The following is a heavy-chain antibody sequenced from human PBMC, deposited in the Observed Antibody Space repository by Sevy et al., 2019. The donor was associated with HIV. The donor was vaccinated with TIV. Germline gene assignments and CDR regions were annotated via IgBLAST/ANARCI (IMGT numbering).Heavy chain of an antibody. D-gene: IGHD4-4*01. J-gene: IGHJ4*02. CDR3: TRSVTTIY. V-gene: IGHV3-49*04. CDR1: GFAFSNYG. CDR2: IRNKDYIGTT. Sequence: GGSLRLSCTTSGFAFSNYGLSWVRQAPGKGLEWVGFIRNKDYIGTTEYAASVRGRFFISRDDSKSVAYLQMNNLKTADTGLYYCTRSVTTIYWGRGTRVTVSS.